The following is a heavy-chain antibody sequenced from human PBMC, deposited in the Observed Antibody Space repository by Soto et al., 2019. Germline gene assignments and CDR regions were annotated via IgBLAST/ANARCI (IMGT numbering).Heavy chain of an antibody. CDR3: VKGIGNYWALDY. V-gene: IGHV4-30-2*02. CDR1: GGSISSGGYS. D-gene: IGHD1-26*01. J-gene: IGHJ4*02. Sequence: SETLSLTCAVSGGSISSGGYSWSWIRQPPGKGLEWIGYIYHSGSTYYNPSLKGRHTISRDNSKNTLYLQMNSLRAEDTAVYYCVKGIGNYWALDYWGQGTLVTVSS. CDR2: IYHSGST.